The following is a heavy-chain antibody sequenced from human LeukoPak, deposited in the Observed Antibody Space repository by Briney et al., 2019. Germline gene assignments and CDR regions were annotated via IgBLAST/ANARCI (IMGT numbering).Heavy chain of an antibody. Sequence: SETLSLTCTVSGGSISSYYWRWIRQPPGKGLEWIGYIYYSGSTNYNPSLKSRVTISVDTSKNPFSLTLSSVTAADTAVYYCARHSSGWYEIDYWGQGTLVTVSS. CDR2: IYYSGST. D-gene: IGHD6-19*01. CDR3: ARHSSGWYEIDY. V-gene: IGHV4-59*08. J-gene: IGHJ4*02. CDR1: GGSISSYY.